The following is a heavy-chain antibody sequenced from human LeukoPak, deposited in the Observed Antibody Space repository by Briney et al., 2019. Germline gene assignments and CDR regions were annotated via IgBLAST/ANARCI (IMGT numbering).Heavy chain of an antibody. CDR1: GGSFSGYY. J-gene: IGHJ5*02. V-gene: IGHV4-34*01. Sequence: SETLSLTCADYGGSFSGYYWSWIRQPPGKGLEWIGEINHSGSTNYNPSLRSRVTISVDTSKNQFSLKLSSVTAADTAVYYCARGKDRPLPGFDPWGQGTLVTVSS. D-gene: IGHD1-14*01. CDR2: INHSGST. CDR3: ARGKDRPLPGFDP.